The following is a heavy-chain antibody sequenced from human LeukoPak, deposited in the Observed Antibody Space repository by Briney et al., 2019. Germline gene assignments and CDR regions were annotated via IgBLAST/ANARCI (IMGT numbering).Heavy chain of an antibody. D-gene: IGHD3-22*01. CDR3: ARHGGYYSGAFDI. Sequence: PSQTLSLTCTVSGGSISSGGYYWGWIRQPPGKGLEWIGSIYYSGSTYYNPSLKSRVTISVDTSKNQFSLKLSSVTAADTAVYYCARHGGYYSGAFDIWGQGTMVTVSS. CDR2: IYYSGST. V-gene: IGHV4-39*01. CDR1: GGSISSGGYY. J-gene: IGHJ3*02.